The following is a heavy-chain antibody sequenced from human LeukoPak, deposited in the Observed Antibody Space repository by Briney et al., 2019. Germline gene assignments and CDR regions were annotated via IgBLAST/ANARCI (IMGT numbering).Heavy chain of an antibody. V-gene: IGHV4-39*01. Sequence: KPSETLSLTCTVSGGSISSSSYYWGWIRQPPGKGLEWIGSIYSGSTYYNPSLKSRVTISVDTSKNQFSLKLSSVTAADTAVYYCASLTRMTTPDYWGQGTLVTVSS. CDR2: IYSGST. CDR1: GGSISSSSYY. CDR3: ASLTRMTTPDY. D-gene: IGHD4-11*01. J-gene: IGHJ4*02.